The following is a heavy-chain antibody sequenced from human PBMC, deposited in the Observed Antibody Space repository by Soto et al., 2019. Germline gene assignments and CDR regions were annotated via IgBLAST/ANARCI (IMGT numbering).Heavy chain of an antibody. D-gene: IGHD5-12*01. CDR2: ISYSGVST. CDR1: GFTFSSYA. J-gene: IGHJ4*02. V-gene: IGHV3-23*01. Sequence: EVQLLESGGGLVQPGGSLRLSCAASGFTFSSYAMTWVRQAPGTGLEWVSAISYSGVSTYYADSVKGRFTISRDSSENTLSLQMNSLRVDDTAVYYCARTRGYSDYDFDYWGQGTLVTVSS. CDR3: ARTRGYSDYDFDY.